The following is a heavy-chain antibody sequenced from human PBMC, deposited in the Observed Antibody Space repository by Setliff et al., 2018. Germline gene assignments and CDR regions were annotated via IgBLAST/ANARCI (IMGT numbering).Heavy chain of an antibody. V-gene: IGHV4-39*07. CDR3: TSVLNSVSYAFDV. CDR1: GGSISSSSYY. J-gene: IGHJ3*01. Sequence: SETLSLTCTVSGGSISSSSYYWGWIRQPPGKGLEWIGSIYYSGSTYYNPSLKSRVTISVDTSKNQFSLKLSSVTAADTAVYYCTSVLNSVSYAFDVWGQGTVVTVSS. D-gene: IGHD1-26*01. CDR2: IYYSGST.